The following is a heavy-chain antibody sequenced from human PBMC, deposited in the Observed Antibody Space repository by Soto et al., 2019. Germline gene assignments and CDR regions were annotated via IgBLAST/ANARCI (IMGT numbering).Heavy chain of an antibody. Sequence: PGGSLRLSCAASGFSFRTYSMNWVRQAPGKGLEWVSSISSSSSYIYYADSVKGRFTISRDNAKNSLYLQMNSLRAEDTAVYYCASGLYYYGSGEEYYFDYWGQGTLVTVSS. CDR3: ASGLYYYGSGEEYYFDY. D-gene: IGHD3-10*01. V-gene: IGHV3-21*01. J-gene: IGHJ4*02. CDR1: GFSFRTYS. CDR2: ISSSSSYI.